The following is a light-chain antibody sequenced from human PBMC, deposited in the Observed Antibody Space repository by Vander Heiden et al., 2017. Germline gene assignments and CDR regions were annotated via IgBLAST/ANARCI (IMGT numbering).Light chain of an antibody. CDR3: AAWDDSLVV. J-gene: IGLJ2*01. CDR1: RSNIGSNT. V-gene: IGLV1-44*01. Sequence: QSVLTQPPSASGTPGQWVTISCSGSRSNIGSNTVNWYQQPPGTAHKLLIYSNNQRPSGVPDRFSGSKSGTSASLAISGLQSEDEADYYCAAWDDSLVVFGGGTKLTVL. CDR2: SNN.